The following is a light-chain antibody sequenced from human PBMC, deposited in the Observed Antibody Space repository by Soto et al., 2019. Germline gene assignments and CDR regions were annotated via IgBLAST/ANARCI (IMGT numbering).Light chain of an antibody. J-gene: IGKJ1*01. V-gene: IGKV3-20*01. Sequence: EIVLTHSPGTLSLSPCERATLSFSASQSVSSDYLAWYQQKPGQAPRLLIYGASSRATGIPDRFSGSGSGTDFTLTISRLEPEDFAMYYCHQYGRSPRGTFGQGTKVDI. CDR1: QSVSSDY. CDR3: HQYGRSPRGT. CDR2: GAS.